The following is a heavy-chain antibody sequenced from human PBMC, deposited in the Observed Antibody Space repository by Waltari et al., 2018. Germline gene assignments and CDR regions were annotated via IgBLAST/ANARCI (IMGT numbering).Heavy chain of an antibody. CDR2: VNPNSGNT. D-gene: IGHD4-4*01. Sequence: QVQLVQSGAEVKKPGASVKVSCKASGYTFTSYDINWVRQATGQGLEWMGWVNPNSGNTGNAQKFQGRITITRNTSISTAYMELSSLRSEDTAVYYCAREGFTVTGGDFYYWGQGTLVTVSS. J-gene: IGHJ4*02. CDR1: GYTFTSYD. CDR3: AREGFTVTGGDFYY. V-gene: IGHV1-8*03.